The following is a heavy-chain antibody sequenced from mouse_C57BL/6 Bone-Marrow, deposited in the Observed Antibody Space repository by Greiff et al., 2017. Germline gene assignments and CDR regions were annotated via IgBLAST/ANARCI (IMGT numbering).Heavy chain of an antibody. CDR1: GFTFTDYY. Sequence: EVQGVESGGGLVQPGGSLSLSCAASGFTFTDYYMSWVRQPPGKALAWLGFIRNKANGYTTEYGASVKGRLTISRDNSQSILYLQMNALRAEDSATCYCARATMITTWYFDVWGTGTTVTVSS. CDR2: IRNKANGYTT. D-gene: IGHD2-4*01. CDR3: ARATMITTWYFDV. J-gene: IGHJ1*03. V-gene: IGHV7-3*01.